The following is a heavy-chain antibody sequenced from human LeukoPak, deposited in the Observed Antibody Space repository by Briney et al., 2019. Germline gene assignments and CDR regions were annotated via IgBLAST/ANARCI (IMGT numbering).Heavy chain of an antibody. CDR2: INHSGST. V-gene: IGHV4-34*01. CDR1: GGSFSGYY. D-gene: IGHD5-12*01. J-gene: IGHJ4*02. Sequence: SETLSLTCAVYGGSFSGYYWSWIRQPPGKGLEWIGEINHSGSTNYNPSLKSRVTISVDTSKNQFSLKLSSVTAADTAVYYCARELADSADIVATIFPSFDYWGQGTLVTVSS. CDR3: ARELADSADIVATIFPSFDY.